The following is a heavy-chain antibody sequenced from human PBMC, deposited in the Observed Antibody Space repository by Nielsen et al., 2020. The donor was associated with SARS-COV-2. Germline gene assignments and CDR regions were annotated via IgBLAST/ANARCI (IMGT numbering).Heavy chain of an antibody. Sequence: GESLKISCAASGFSFNRYTMNWVRQAPGKGPEWVSVIYSFGPTYYADSVKGRFTISRHISKNMLYLQMSSLRAEDTAVYYCAVATIVAYPYYGMDVWGQGTTVTVSS. J-gene: IGHJ6*02. V-gene: IGHV3-53*04. D-gene: IGHD5-24*01. CDR3: AVATIVAYPYYGMDV. CDR2: IYSFGPT. CDR1: GFSFNRYT.